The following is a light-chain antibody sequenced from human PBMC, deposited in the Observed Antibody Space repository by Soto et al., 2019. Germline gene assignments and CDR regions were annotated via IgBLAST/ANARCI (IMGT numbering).Light chain of an antibody. CDR2: LEGSGSY. V-gene: IGLV4-60*02. Sequence: QLVLTQSSSASASLGSSVKLTCTLSSGHSSYIIAWHQQQPGKAPRYLMKLEGSGSYNKWSGVPDRFSGSSSGADRYLTISNLQFEDEADYYCETWDINTHVVFGGGTKLTVL. CDR3: ETWDINTHVV. CDR1: SGHSSYI. J-gene: IGLJ2*01.